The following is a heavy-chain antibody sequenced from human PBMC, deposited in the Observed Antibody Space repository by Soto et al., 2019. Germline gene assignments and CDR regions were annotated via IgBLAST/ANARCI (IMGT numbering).Heavy chain of an antibody. CDR3: ARVRGVVVVPAAIYFFDY. CDR1: GGSISSAGYY. J-gene: IGHJ4*02. V-gene: IGHV4-31*11. Sequence: PSETLSLTCAVSGGSISSAGYYWSWIRQHPGKGLEWIGYIYYSGSIYYNPSLKSRVTISVDTSKNQFSLKLSSVTAADTAVYYFARVRGVVVVPAAIYFFDYWGQGTLVTVSS. CDR2: IYYSGSI. D-gene: IGHD2-2*01.